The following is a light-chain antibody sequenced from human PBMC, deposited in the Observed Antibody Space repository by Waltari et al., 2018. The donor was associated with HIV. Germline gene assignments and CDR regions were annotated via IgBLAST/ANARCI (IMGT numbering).Light chain of an antibody. CDR2: KDT. CDR1: ALLKQH. V-gene: IGLV3-25*03. Sequence: SYELPQPPSVPVSPGQTARITCPGDALLKQHAYWYQQRPGQAPVLVIYKDTERPSGIPERFSGSSSGTTATLTIIGVQAQDEADYHCQSADSNASLWVFGGGTKLTVL. CDR3: QSADSNASLWV. J-gene: IGLJ3*02.